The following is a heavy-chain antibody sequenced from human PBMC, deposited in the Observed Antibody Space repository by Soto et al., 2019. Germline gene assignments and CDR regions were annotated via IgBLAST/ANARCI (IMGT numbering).Heavy chain of an antibody. J-gene: IGHJ4*02. CDR2: IFANGHT. D-gene: IGHD6-25*01. CDR1: GGSISEKY. Sequence: PSEPLSLTCIVSGGSISEKYWNWVRQPPGKGLEWIGLIFANGHTDYNPSLKSRVTMSVDASKNQLSLKLTSVTAADTAVYFCARHHPRTLAAIEIPFDVWGKGTLVTVSS. V-gene: IGHV4-4*07. CDR3: ARHHPRTLAAIEIPFDV.